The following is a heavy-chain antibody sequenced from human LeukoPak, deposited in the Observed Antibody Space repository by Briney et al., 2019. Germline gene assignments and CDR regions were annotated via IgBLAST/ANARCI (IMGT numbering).Heavy chain of an antibody. CDR1: GGSISGYY. J-gene: IGHJ4*02. CDR2: IYHSGST. Sequence: SETLSLTCTVSGGSISGYYWNWIRQPPGKGLEWIGYIYHSGSTNYNPSLKSRVTISVDTSKKQFSLKVSSVTAADTAVYYCARGDHYSRYRFDFWGQGTLVTVSS. D-gene: IGHD5-18*01. CDR3: ARGDHYSRYRFDF. V-gene: IGHV4-59*01.